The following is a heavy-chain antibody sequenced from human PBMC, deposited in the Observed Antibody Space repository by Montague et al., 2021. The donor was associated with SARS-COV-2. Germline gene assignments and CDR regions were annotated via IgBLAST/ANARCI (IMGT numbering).Heavy chain of an antibody. Sequence: SLRLSCAASGFRFNNYGMSWVRQAPGKGPEWVSLISAGGDKTHYADSVEGRFTVSRDNSKNTLYLQMESLRAEDTAIYFCAKDVVASPYGTSWGYYYYYGCDGWGGGTTVTISS. CDR2: ISAGGDKT. CDR1: GFRFNNYG. D-gene: IGHD2-21*01. CDR3: AKDVVASPYGTSWGYYYYYGCDG. V-gene: IGHV3-23*01. J-gene: IGHJ6*04.